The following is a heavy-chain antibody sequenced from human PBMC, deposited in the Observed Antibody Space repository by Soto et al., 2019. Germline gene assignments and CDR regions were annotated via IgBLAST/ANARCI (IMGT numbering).Heavy chain of an antibody. CDR1: GFTFSSYA. CDR3: AKRDYGDYEFNYMDV. V-gene: IGHV3-23*01. D-gene: IGHD4-17*01. J-gene: IGHJ6*03. CDR2: ISGSGGST. Sequence: GGSLRLSCAASGFTFSSYAMSWVRQAPGKGLEWVSAISGSGGSTYYADSVKGRFTISRDNSKNTLYLQMNSLRAEDTAVYYCAKRDYGDYEFNYMDVWGKGTTVTVSS.